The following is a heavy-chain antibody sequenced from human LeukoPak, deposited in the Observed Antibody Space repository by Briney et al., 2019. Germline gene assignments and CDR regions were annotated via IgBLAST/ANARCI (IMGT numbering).Heavy chain of an antibody. J-gene: IGHJ4*02. D-gene: IGHD4-17*01. CDR2: INSDGSGT. Sequence: PGGSLRLSCAASGFTFSNYLMHWVRQGPGKGLVWVSRINSDGSGTTYADSVKGRFTISRDNSKNTLYLQMNSLRAEDTAVYYCAKDRYYGDYVNYFDYWGQGTLVTVSS. V-gene: IGHV3-74*01. CDR3: AKDRYYGDYVNYFDY. CDR1: GFTFSNYL.